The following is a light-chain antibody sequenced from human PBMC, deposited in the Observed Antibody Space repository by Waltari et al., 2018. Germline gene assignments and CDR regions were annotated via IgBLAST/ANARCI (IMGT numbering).Light chain of an antibody. V-gene: IGKV1-39*01. J-gene: IGKJ4*01. CDR2: AAS. CDR3: QQSYSNSLT. CDR1: QNIDNY. Sequence: DIQMTQSPSSLSASVRDRVSITCRASQNIDNYLNWYQQKPGQAPKLLIYAASTLQSGVPSRFSGSGSGTEFTLTISSLQPEDFANYYCQQSYSNSLTFGGGTRVEIK.